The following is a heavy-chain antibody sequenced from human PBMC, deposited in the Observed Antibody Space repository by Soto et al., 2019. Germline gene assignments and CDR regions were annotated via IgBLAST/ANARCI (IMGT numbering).Heavy chain of an antibody. Sequence: FLRLSCAASGFTFTTYGMHWVRQAPGKGLEWVAVISYDGTNKFYEDSVDGRFTISRDNSKNMLFLQMNSLRTEDTAVYYCARGTPYSSGWYYFDFWGQGTLVTVSS. V-gene: IGHV3-30*03. CDR1: GFTFTTYG. CDR2: ISYDGTNK. CDR3: ARGTPYSSGWYYFDF. D-gene: IGHD6-19*01. J-gene: IGHJ4*02.